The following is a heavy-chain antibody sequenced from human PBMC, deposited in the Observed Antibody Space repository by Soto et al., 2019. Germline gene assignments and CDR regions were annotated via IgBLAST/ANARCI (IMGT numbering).Heavy chain of an antibody. D-gene: IGHD2-21*02. V-gene: IGHV3-30*18. CDR3: AKAVPPFVVVTASDY. CDR2: ISYDGTNK. CDR1: GFTFRNFG. J-gene: IGHJ4*02. Sequence: VGSLRLSGAASGFTFRNFGMHWVRQAPGKWLEWVAVISYDGTNKYYSDSVKGRFTISRDNSKNTLYLQINSLRAEDTAVYYCAKAVPPFVVVTASDYWGQGTLVTVSS.